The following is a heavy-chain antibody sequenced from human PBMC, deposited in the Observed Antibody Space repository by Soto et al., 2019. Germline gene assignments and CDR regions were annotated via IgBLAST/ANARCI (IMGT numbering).Heavy chain of an antibody. CDR2: IRNDGGSM. D-gene: IGHD3-3*01. CDR3: VRDRYTMSDFWCAFSSD. Sequence: EVQLVQSGGGWVQPGGSLRLSCAASGFTFSSSPMSWVRQVPGKGLEWISAIRNDGGSMYYVDSVKGRFTISRDNSKSTSTLRMKNLRAEDTATYYCVRDRYTMSDFWCAFSSDWGQGAQVIVSS. CDR1: GFTFSSSP. V-gene: IGHV3-23*04. J-gene: IGHJ4*02.